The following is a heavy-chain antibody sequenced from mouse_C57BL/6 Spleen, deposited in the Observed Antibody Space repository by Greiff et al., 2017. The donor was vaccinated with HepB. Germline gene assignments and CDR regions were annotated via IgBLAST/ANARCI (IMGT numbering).Heavy chain of an antibody. D-gene: IGHD2-4*01. Sequence: DVMLVESGEGLVKPGGSLKLSCAASGFTFSSYAMSWVRQTPEKRLEWVAYISSGGDYIYYADTVKGRFTISRDNARNTLYLQMSSLKSEDTAMYYCTRDRDYDYDDWYFDVWGTGTTVTVSS. V-gene: IGHV5-9-1*02. CDR3: TRDRDYDYDDWYFDV. J-gene: IGHJ1*03. CDR1: GFTFSSYA. CDR2: ISSGGDYI.